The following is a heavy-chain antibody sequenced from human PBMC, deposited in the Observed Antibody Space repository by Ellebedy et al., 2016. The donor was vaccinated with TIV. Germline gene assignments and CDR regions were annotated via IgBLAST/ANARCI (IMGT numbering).Heavy chain of an antibody. CDR2: ISWNSGTM. J-gene: IGHJ4*02. CDR3: VKGSIAVTGTCFDS. CDR1: GFMFADYA. Sequence: SLKISCAASGFMFADYAMHWVRQAPGMGLEWVSGISWNSGTMHYTDSVKGRFTISRDNAKNSLDLQMHSLRAEDTAFYYCVKGSIAVTGTCFDSWGQGTLVTVSS. D-gene: IGHD6-13*01. V-gene: IGHV3-9*01.